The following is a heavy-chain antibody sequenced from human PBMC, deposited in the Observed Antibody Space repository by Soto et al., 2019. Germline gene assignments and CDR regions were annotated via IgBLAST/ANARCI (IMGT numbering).Heavy chain of an antibody. CDR3: AREGNYNSGDY. V-gene: IGHV3-53*01. J-gene: IGHJ4*02. D-gene: IGHD1-1*01. CDR1: GFTVSSNY. CDR2: LYSGGGT. Sequence: GGSLRLSCAASGFTVSSNYMSWVRQAPGKGLEWISVLYSGGGTYYADSVKGRFTISRDNSKNTLYLQMNSLRAEDTAVYYCAREGNYNSGDYWGQGTLVTVSS.